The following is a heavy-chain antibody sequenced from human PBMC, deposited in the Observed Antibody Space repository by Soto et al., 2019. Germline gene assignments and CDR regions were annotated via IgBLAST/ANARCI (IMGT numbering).Heavy chain of an antibody. J-gene: IGHJ4*02. CDR1: GGSFHNFY. V-gene: IGHV4-59*01. D-gene: IGHD3-16*01. Sequence: PSETLSLTCNLSGGSFHNFYWLWIRQPPGKGLEWVGHVHYSGSTNYSPSLNSRATISLDTSKSQLSLKLRSVTAADTAMYFCARGVDYYATSGYFSFHSWGQVIPVTVSS. CDR3: ARGVDYYATSGYFSFHS. CDR2: VHYSGST.